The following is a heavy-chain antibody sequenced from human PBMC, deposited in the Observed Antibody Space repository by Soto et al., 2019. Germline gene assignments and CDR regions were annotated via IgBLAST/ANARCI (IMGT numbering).Heavy chain of an antibody. CDR3: AREGKPLFRELVGWFDP. CDR2: INPANGNT. J-gene: IGHJ5*02. Sequence: QVQLVQSGAEVKKAGASVKISCQASGYPFTSHAIYWVRQAPGQRPAWMGWINPANGNTKYSPKFQGRVPITRDTSASTAYMELRTLTSEDTGLYSCAREGKPLFRELVGWFDPWGQGTLLTVSS. V-gene: IGHV1-3*01. D-gene: IGHD1-7*01. CDR1: GYPFTSHA.